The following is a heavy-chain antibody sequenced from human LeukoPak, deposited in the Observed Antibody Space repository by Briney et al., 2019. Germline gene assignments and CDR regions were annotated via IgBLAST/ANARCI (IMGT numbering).Heavy chain of an antibody. D-gene: IGHD4-23*01. Sequence: GGSLRLSCAASGFTFSSYAMSWVRQAPGKGLEWVSAISGSGGSTYYADSVKGRFTISRDNAKNSLYLQMNSLRAEDTAVYYCARAGIYGGYWGQGTLVTVSS. CDR2: ISGSGGST. CDR1: GFTFSSYA. CDR3: ARAGIYGGY. V-gene: IGHV3-23*01. J-gene: IGHJ4*02.